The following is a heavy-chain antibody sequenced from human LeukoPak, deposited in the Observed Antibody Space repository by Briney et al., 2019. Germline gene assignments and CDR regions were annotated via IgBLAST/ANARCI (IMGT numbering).Heavy chain of an antibody. D-gene: IGHD3-10*01. J-gene: IGHJ4*02. CDR3: ARGGHGLLWFGELSGTIDY. V-gene: IGHV3-7*01. CDR1: GFTFSSYW. Sequence: GGSLRLSRAASGFTFSSYWMSWVRQAPGKGLEWVANIKQDGSEKYYVDSVKGRFTISRDNAKNSLYLQMNSLRAEDTVVYYCARGGHGLLWFGELSGTIDYWGQGTLVTVSS. CDR2: IKQDGSEK.